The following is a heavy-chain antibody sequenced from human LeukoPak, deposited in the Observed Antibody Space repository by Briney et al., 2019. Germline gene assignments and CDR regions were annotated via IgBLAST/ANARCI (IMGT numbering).Heavy chain of an antibody. CDR2: IYYSGST. CDR1: GGSISSYY. Sequence: SETLSLTCTVSGGSISSYYWSWIRQPPGKGLEWIGYIYYSGSTNYNPSLKSRVTISVDTSKNQFSLKLSSVTAADTAVYYCARDRSLSYSSSWGRYGTDVWGQGTTVTVSS. D-gene: IGHD6-13*01. J-gene: IGHJ6*02. CDR3: ARDRSLSYSSSWGRYGTDV. V-gene: IGHV4-59*01.